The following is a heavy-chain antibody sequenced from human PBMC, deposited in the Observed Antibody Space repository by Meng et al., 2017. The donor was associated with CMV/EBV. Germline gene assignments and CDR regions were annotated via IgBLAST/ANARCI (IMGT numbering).Heavy chain of an antibody. V-gene: IGHV4-59*01. CDR2: IYYSGST. CDR1: GGSISSYY. CDR3: ARDLRVDSSSYYYFYY. J-gene: IGHJ4*02. Sequence: GSLRLSCTVSGGSISSYYWSWIRQPPGKGLEWIGYIYYSGSTNYNPSLKSRVTISVDTSKNQFSLKLSSVTAADTAVYYCARDLRVDSSSYYYFYYWGQGTLVTVSS. D-gene: IGHD6-13*01.